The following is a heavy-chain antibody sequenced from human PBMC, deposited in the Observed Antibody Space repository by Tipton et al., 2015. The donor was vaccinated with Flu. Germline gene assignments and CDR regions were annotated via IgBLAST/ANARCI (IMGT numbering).Heavy chain of an antibody. V-gene: IGHV4-4*07. Sequence: TLSLTCAVSGGSISSYYWSWIRQPAGKGLEWIGRIYTSGSTNYNPSLKSRVTISVDTPKNQFSPKLSSVTAADTAVYYCARPSAARSYWYFDLWGRGTLVTVSS. CDR2: IYTSGST. J-gene: IGHJ2*01. CDR3: ARPSAARSYWYFDL. CDR1: GGSISSYY. D-gene: IGHD6-6*01.